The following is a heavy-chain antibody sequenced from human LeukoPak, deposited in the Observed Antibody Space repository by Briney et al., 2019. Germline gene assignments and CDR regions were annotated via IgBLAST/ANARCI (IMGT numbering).Heavy chain of an antibody. CDR2: IYYSGST. Sequence: PSETLSLTCTVSGGSISSSSCYWGWIRQPPGKGLEWIGSIYYSGSTYYHPSLKTRVTISLDTSKSQFSLKLSSVTAADTAVYYCARGTTVITKGATYYFDYWGQGTLVTVSS. J-gene: IGHJ4*02. CDR3: ARGTTVITKGATYYFDY. V-gene: IGHV4-39*07. CDR1: GGSISSSSCY. D-gene: IGHD4-11*01.